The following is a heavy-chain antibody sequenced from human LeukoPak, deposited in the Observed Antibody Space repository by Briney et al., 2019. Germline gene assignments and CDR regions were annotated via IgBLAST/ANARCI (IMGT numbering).Heavy chain of an antibody. D-gene: IGHD3-10*01. CDR3: ARSRIGDY. CDR2: IKQDGSEK. Sequence: PGGSLRLSCTVSGFTFSTYCMTWVRQAPGKGLEWVANIKQDGSEKYYVDAVKGRFTISRDNAKNSLYLQMNSLRAEDTAVYYGARSRIGDYWGQGTLATVSS. J-gene: IGHJ4*02. CDR1: GFTFSTYC. V-gene: IGHV3-7*01.